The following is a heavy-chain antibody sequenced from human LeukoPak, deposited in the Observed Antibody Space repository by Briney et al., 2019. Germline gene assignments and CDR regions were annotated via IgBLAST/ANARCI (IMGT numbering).Heavy chain of an antibody. CDR1: GFTFSSYW. CDR2: IKQDGSEK. V-gene: IGHV3-7*01. CDR3: ARDDRGGSYYARRGIFDY. D-gene: IGHD1-26*01. J-gene: IGHJ4*02. Sequence: GGSLRLSCAASGFTFSSYWMSWVRQAPGKGLEWVANIKQDGSEKYYVDSVKGRFTISRDNAKNSLYLQMNSLRAEDTAVYYCARDDRGGSYYARRGIFDYWGQGTLVTVSS.